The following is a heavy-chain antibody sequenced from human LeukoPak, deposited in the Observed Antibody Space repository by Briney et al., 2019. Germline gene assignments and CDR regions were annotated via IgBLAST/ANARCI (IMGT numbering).Heavy chain of an antibody. J-gene: IGHJ4*02. CDR2: INTNTGNP. V-gene: IGHV7-4-1*02. Sequence: GASVKVSCKASGYTFTSYAMNWVRQAPGQGLEWMGWINTNTGNPTYAQGFTGRFVFSLDTSVSTAYLQISSLKAEDTAVYYCAREYTHPTVLLWFGELFEYPYYFDYWGQGTLVTVSS. D-gene: IGHD3-10*01. CDR1: GYTFTSYA. CDR3: AREYTHPTVLLWFGELFEYPYYFDY.